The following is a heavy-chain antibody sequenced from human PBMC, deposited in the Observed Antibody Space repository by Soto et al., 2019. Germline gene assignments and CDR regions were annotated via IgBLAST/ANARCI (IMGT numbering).Heavy chain of an antibody. CDR3: AKNQPSWATRAAFDY. Sequence: GGSLRLSCAASGFTFSDYAMNWVRQAPGKGLEWVSGISGGSGDSTFYADSVKGRFTISRDNSKNTLHLQMNSLRTEDTAVYYCAKNQPSWATRAAFDYWGQGTLVTVSS. CDR2: ISGGSGDST. D-gene: IGHD2-2*01. V-gene: IGHV3-23*01. J-gene: IGHJ4*02. CDR1: GFTFSDYA.